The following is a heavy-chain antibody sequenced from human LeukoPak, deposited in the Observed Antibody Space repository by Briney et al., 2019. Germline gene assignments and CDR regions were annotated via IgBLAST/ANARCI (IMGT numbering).Heavy chain of an antibody. CDR3: TRHEENYYGSGSYYGA. V-gene: IGHV3-73*01. Sequence: GGSLKLSCAASGFTFSGSAMHWVRQASGKGLEWVGRIRSKANSYATAYAASVKGRFTISRDDSKNTAYLQMNSLKTEDTAVYYCTRHEENYYGSGSYYGAWGQGTLVTVSS. CDR1: GFTFSGSA. CDR2: IRSKANSYAT. J-gene: IGHJ4*02. D-gene: IGHD3-10*01.